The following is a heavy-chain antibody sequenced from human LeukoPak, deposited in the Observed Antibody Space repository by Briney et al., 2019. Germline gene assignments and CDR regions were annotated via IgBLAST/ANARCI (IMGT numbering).Heavy chain of an antibody. CDR3: ARVMTTAESTYDY. J-gene: IGHJ4*02. V-gene: IGHV4-39*07. CDR2: IYYSGST. Sequence: PSETLSLTCTVSGGSISSSSSYWGWIRQPPGKGLEWIGNIYYSGSTNYNPSLKSRVTISVDTSKNQFSLKLSSVTAADTAVYYCARVMTTAESTYDYWGQGTLVTVSS. D-gene: IGHD4-11*01. CDR1: GGSISSSSSY.